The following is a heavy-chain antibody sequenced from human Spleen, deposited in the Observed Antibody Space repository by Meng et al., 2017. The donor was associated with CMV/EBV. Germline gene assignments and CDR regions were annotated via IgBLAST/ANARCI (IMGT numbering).Heavy chain of an antibody. CDR2: IYYSGST. J-gene: IGHJ3*01. Sequence: SETLSLTCTVSGGSISSSSYYWGWIRQPPGKGLEWIGSIYYSGSTYYNPSLKSRVTLSVDTSKNQFSLKLSSVTAADTAVYYCATWHESGTYHLGAFDVWGQGTMVTVSS. V-gene: IGHV4-39*07. CDR3: ATWHESGTYHLGAFDV. CDR1: GGSISSSSYY. D-gene: IGHD1-26*01.